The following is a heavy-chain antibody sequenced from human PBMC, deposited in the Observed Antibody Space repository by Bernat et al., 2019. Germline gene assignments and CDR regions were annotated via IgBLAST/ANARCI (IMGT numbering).Heavy chain of an antibody. Sequence: EVQLVESGGGLVKPGESLRLSCAASGLTFSSFSMNWVRQAPGRGLEWVSSISSGSAYIWYADSVKGRFTISRDDAKNSVYLQRNSLRAEDTAVYYCARDKNYYDSGKGFDHWGQGTLVTVSS. CDR3: ARDKNYYDSGKGFDH. V-gene: IGHV3-21*01. J-gene: IGHJ4*02. CDR1: GLTFSSFS. CDR2: ISSGSAYI. D-gene: IGHD3-10*01.